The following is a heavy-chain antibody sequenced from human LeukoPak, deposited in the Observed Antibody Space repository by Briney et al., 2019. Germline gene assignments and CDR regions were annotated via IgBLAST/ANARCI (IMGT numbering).Heavy chain of an antibody. Sequence: GGSLRLSCLASGFIFGDHAMSWVRQAPGKGLEWVGFIRSKAYGGTTEYAASVEGRLIISRDDSRGIAYLQINSLKTEDTAFYYCTRGPILRWIHNGMDVWGQGTTVTVSS. CDR3: TRGPILRWIHNGMDV. V-gene: IGHV3-49*04. J-gene: IGHJ6*01. CDR1: GFIFGDHA. CDR2: IRSKAYGGTT. D-gene: IGHD4-23*01.